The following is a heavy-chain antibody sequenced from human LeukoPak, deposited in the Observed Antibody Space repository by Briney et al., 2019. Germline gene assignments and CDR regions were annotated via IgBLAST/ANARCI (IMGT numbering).Heavy chain of an antibody. CDR2: IIPISGTA. Sequence: SVKVSCKASGYTFTSYGISWVRQAPGQGLEWMGWIIPISGTANYAQKFQGRVTITTDESTSTAYMELSSLRSEDTAVYYCASGGYSSSSLDYYYYMDVWGKGTTVTVSS. CDR1: GYTFTSYG. J-gene: IGHJ6*03. V-gene: IGHV1-69*05. CDR3: ASGGYSSSSLDYYYYMDV. D-gene: IGHD6-6*01.